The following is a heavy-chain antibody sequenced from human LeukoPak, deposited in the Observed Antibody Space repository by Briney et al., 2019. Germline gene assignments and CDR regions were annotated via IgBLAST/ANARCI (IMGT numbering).Heavy chain of an antibody. V-gene: IGHV3-23*01. CDR1: GFTFGDYA. CDR3: AKNFGSGRGVPYGMDV. Sequence: GGSLRLSCAASGFTFGDYAMRWVRQAPGKGLEWVSAISGVSGSTTIYAASVKGRFTVSRDNSKNRLYLQMNNPKAEDTAVYYCAKNFGSGRGVPYGMDVWGQGTTVTV. CDR2: ISGVSGSTT. J-gene: IGHJ6*02. D-gene: IGHD3-10*01.